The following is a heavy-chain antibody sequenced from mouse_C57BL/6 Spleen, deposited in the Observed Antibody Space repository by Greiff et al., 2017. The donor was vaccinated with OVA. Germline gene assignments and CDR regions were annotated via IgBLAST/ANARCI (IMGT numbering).Heavy chain of an antibody. Sequence: QVQLKQSGPELVKPGASVKISCKASGYAFSSSWMNWVKQRPGKGLEWIGRIYPGDGDTNYNGKFKGKATLTADKSSSTAYMQLSSLTSEDSAVYFCARSVYGYFYAMDYWGQGTSVTVSS. CDR1: GYAFSSSW. V-gene: IGHV1-82*01. CDR3: ARSVYGYFYAMDY. CDR2: IYPGDGDT. J-gene: IGHJ4*01. D-gene: IGHD2-2*01.